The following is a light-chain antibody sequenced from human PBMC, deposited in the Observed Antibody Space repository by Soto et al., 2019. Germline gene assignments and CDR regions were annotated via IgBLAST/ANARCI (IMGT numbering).Light chain of an antibody. J-gene: IGLJ1*01. CDR2: EGT. Sequence: QSALTQPASVSGSPGQSITISCTGTSSDVGSYDPVSWYQQHPGQAPKLMMYEGTKRPSGVSTRFSGSTSGNTASLTISGLQTEDEADYYCYSYAGSNTYVFGTGTKLTVL. CDR3: YSYAGSNTYV. V-gene: IGLV2-23*01. CDR1: SSDVGSYDP.